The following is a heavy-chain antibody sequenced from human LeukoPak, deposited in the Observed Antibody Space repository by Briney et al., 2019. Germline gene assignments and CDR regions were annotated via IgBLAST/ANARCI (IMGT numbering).Heavy chain of an antibody. J-gene: IGHJ4*02. D-gene: IGHD3-22*01. Sequence: GGSLRLSCAASGFTFSDYYMTWIRQAPGKGLEWVSYISSSGRTINYADSVKGRFTISRDNAKNSLHLQMNSLRAEDTAVYYCARDEKDSGAYHLGHYFDYWGQGTPVTVSS. CDR3: ARDEKDSGAYHLGHYFDY. CDR1: GFTFSDYY. V-gene: IGHV3-11*04. CDR2: ISSSGRTI.